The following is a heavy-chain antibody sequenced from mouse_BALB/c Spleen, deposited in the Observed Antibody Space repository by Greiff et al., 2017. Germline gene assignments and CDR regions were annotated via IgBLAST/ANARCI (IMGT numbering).Heavy chain of an antibody. CDR3: AYNYGFAY. V-gene: IGHV14-3*02. CDR1: GFNIKDTY. D-gene: IGHD1-3*01. J-gene: IGHJ3*01. Sequence: EVKLQESGAELVKPGASVKLSCTASGFNIKDTYMHWVEQRPEQGLEWIGRIDPANGNTKYDPKFQGKATITADTSSNTAYLQLSSLTSEDTAVYYCAYNYGFAYWGQGTLVTVSA. CDR2: IDPANGNT.